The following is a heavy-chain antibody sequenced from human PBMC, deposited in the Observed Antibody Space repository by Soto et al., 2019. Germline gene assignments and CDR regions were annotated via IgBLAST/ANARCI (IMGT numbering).Heavy chain of an antibody. V-gene: IGHV4-30-4*01. D-gene: IGHD3-3*01. CDR2: IYYSGST. CDR3: ARKTNDGVAYYGMDV. J-gene: IGHJ6*02. CDR1: GGSISSGDYY. Sequence: QVQLQESGPGLVKPSQTLSLTCTVSGGSISSGDYYWSWIRQPPGKGLEWIGYIYYSGSTYYNPSLKSRVIISVDTSKNQFSLKLSSVTAADTAVYYCARKTNDGVAYYGMDVWGQGTTVTVSS.